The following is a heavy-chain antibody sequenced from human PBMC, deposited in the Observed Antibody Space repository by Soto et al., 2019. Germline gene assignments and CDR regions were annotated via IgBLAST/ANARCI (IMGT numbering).Heavy chain of an antibody. V-gene: IGHV3-48*03. D-gene: IGHD1-1*01. Sequence: EVQLVESGGGLVQPGGSLRLSCAASGFTFSSYEMNWVRQAPGKGLEWVSYISSSGSTIYYADSVKGRFTISRDNARNSLYLQMNSLRAEDTAVYYCARDRRVTREPFDYWGQGTLVTVSS. J-gene: IGHJ4*02. CDR1: GFTFSSYE. CDR2: ISSSGSTI. CDR3: ARDRRVTREPFDY.